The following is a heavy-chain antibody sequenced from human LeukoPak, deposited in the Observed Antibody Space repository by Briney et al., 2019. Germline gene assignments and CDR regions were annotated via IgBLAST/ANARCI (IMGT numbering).Heavy chain of an antibody. V-gene: IGHV3-23*01. CDR1: GFTFSDSP. Sequence: GGSLRLSCGASGFTFSDSPMSWVRQAPGKGLEWVSAISGSGGSTYYADSVKGRFTTSRDKSKNMLYLQMNSLRAEDTAVYYCARETDYYDSSGYYFDYWGQGTLVTVSS. J-gene: IGHJ4*02. D-gene: IGHD3-22*01. CDR3: ARETDYYDSSGYYFDY. CDR2: ISGSGGST.